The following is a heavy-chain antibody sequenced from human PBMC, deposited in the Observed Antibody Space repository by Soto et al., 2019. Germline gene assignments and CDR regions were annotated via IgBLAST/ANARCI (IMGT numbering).Heavy chain of an antibody. Sequence: GGSLRLSCAASGFTFSTYSMNWVRQAPGKGLEWVSSISGSGNYTHYADFLRGRFTISRDNAKTSLYLQMNSLRAEDTAVYYCAREGINNYNEYYFDSWGQGTVVTV. CDR3: AREGINNYNEYYFDS. J-gene: IGHJ4*02. D-gene: IGHD4-4*01. V-gene: IGHV3-21*01. CDR2: ISGSGNYT. CDR1: GFTFSTYS.